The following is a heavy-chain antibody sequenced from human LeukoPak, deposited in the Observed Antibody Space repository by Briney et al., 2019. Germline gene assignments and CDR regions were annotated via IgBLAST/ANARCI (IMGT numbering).Heavy chain of an antibody. V-gene: IGHV3-53*01. CDR3: ARVEHIVATPQYYGMDV. CDR1: GFTFSSYG. J-gene: IGHJ6*02. CDR2: IYSGGST. Sequence: GGSLRLSCGASGFTFSSYGMHWVRQAPGKGLEWVSVIYSGGSTYYADSVKGRFTISRDNSKNTLYLQMNSLRAEDTAVYYCARVEHIVATPQYYGMDVWGQGTTVTVSS. D-gene: IGHD5-12*01.